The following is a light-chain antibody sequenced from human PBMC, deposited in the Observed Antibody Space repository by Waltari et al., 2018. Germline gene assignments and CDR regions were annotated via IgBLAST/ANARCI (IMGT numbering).Light chain of an antibody. V-gene: IGLV2-14*01. J-gene: IGLJ1*01. CDR3: TSYTGSSTRYV. Sequence: QSALTQPASVSGSPGQSITISCTGTSSDVGLYDYVPWYQHHPGKAPKLVIYDVSYRPSGISTRFSASKSGNTASLTISGLQAEDEADYYCTSYTGSSTRYVFGTGTKVTVL. CDR2: DVS. CDR1: SSDVGLYDY.